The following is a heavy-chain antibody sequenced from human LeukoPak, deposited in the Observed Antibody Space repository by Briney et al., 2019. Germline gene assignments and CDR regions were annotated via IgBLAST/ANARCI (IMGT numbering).Heavy chain of an antibody. Sequence: GGFLRLSCAASGFTVSSNFMSWVRQPPGRGLEWVSVIYSGGSTYYADSVKGRFTISRDNSKNTLYLQMNSLRAEDTAVYYCARSSGPLTRDFDLWGRGTLVTVSS. CDR3: ARSSGPLTRDFDL. D-gene: IGHD3-3*01. CDR1: GFTVSSNF. J-gene: IGHJ2*01. CDR2: IYSGGST. V-gene: IGHV3-53*01.